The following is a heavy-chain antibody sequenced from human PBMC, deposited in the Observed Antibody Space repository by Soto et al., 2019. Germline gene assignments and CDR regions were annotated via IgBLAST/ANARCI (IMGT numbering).Heavy chain of an antibody. CDR2: ISGSGGST. J-gene: IGHJ3*02. Sequence: GGSLRLSCAASGFTFSSYAMSWVRQAPGKGLEWVSAISGSGGSTYYADSVKGRFTISRDNSKNTLYLQMNSLRAEDTAVYYCAKEVTWGYDSSGYYHDAFDIWGQGTMVTVSS. V-gene: IGHV3-23*01. CDR1: GFTFSSYA. CDR3: AKEVTWGYDSSGYYHDAFDI. D-gene: IGHD3-22*01.